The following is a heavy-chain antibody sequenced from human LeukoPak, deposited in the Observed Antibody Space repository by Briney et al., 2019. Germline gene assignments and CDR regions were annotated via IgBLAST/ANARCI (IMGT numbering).Heavy chain of an antibody. CDR2: ISPTSAYI. V-gene: IGHV3-21*01. CDR3: ARTIYYYESTSYFSDAFDV. J-gene: IGHJ3*01. D-gene: IGHD3-22*01. Sequence: GGSLRLSCAASGFLFSRCGMHWVRQAPGKGLDWVSSISPTSAYIYYQDSVKGRFTISRDDAKNSLYLEMDSLRAEDTAVYYCARTIYYYESTSYFSDAFDVWGQGTMVTVSS. CDR1: GFLFSRCG.